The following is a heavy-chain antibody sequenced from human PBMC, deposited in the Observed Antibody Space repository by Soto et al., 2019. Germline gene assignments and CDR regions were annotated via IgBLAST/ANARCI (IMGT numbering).Heavy chain of an antibody. CDR3: ASVAFGGVVLAH. V-gene: IGHV4-59*01. CDR2: IYFNGNT. CDR1: ADSFSKYY. Sequence: SETLSLTCSVSADSFSKYYWTWIRQPPGEGLEWIGYIYFNGNTNYNPSLKGRVTISIDTSKKQFSLNLSSVTAADTAVYYCASVAFGGVVLAHWGQGTLVTVSS. D-gene: IGHD3-16*01. J-gene: IGHJ4*02.